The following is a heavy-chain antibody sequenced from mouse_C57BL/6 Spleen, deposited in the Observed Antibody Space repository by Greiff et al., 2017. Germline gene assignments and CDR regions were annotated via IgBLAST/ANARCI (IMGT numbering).Heavy chain of an antibody. Sequence: EVQLQQSGPELVKPGASVKISCKASGYTFTDYYMNWVKQSHGKSLEWIGDINHNNGGTSYNQKFKGKATLTVDKSSSTAYMELRSLTSEDSAVYDCARRGNWPYFDYWGQGTTLTVSS. CDR2: INHNNGGT. CDR1: GYTFTDYY. CDR3: ARRGNWPYFDY. D-gene: IGHD2-1*01. J-gene: IGHJ2*01. V-gene: IGHV1-26*01.